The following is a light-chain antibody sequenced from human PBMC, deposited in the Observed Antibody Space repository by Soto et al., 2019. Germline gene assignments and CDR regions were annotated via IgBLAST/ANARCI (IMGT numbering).Light chain of an antibody. J-gene: IGKJ2*01. CDR2: AAS. CDR3: QQYTNWPPVT. Sequence: DVQMTQSPSSLSASVGDRVTITCRASQNIASFLNWYQQRPGTAPKLLIYAASNLESGVPSRFSGRGSATDFTLSISSLQPEDFAVYYCQQYTNWPPVTFGQGTKLEIK. CDR1: QNIASF. V-gene: IGKV1-39*01.